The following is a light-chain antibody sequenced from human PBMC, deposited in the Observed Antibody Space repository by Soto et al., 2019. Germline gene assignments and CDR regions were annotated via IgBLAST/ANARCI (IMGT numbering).Light chain of an antibody. Sequence: QSVLTQPPSVSLTPGQRVTISCSGSSSNIGSNTVNWYQQVPGTAPRFLIYSDNQRPSGVPDRVSGSKSGTSASLAISGLQSEDEADYYCAAWDDSLNAYVFGTGTKVTVL. CDR2: SDN. V-gene: IGLV1-44*01. CDR3: AAWDDSLNAYV. CDR1: SSNIGSNT. J-gene: IGLJ1*01.